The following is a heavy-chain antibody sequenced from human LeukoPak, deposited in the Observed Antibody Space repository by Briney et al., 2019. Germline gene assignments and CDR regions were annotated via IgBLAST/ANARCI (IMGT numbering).Heavy chain of an antibody. CDR2: IWHDGSHI. D-gene: IGHD1-7*01. Sequence: GGSLRLSCATSGFTFTNFGMHWVRQAPGKGLEWLAVIWHDGSHIFYADSVKGRFTISRDNSKNTLYLQMNSLRVEDTALYYCATSFNWNYDHWGQGTLVTVSS. V-gene: IGHV3-33*01. J-gene: IGHJ5*02. CDR3: ATSFNWNYDH. CDR1: GFTFTNFG.